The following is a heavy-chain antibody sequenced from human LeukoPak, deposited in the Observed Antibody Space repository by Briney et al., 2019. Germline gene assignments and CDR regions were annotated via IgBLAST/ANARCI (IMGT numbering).Heavy chain of an antibody. J-gene: IGHJ4*02. Sequence: GGSLRLSRAASGFTVSSNYMNWVRQAPGKGLEWVSAIYRGGSTFYADSVKGRFTISRDNSNNTLYLQMNSLRAEDTAVYYCARDPYGDPPDYWGQGTLVTVSS. CDR2: IYRGGST. CDR1: GFTVSSNY. V-gene: IGHV3-66*01. D-gene: IGHD4-17*01. CDR3: ARDPYGDPPDY.